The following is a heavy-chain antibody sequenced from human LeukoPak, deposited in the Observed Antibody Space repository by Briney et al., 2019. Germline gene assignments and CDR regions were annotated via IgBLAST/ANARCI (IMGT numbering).Heavy chain of an antibody. CDR2: IYSGDRR. J-gene: IGHJ4*02. Sequence: PGGSLRLSCEVSGLSVRGSYMSWGRQAPGKGLEWVSVIYSGDRRYYADSVKGRFTISRDTSKNTLYLQMNNLRADDTARYYCTRDLTGTTWSENDYWGQGTLVTISS. D-gene: IGHD6-13*01. CDR3: TRDLTGTTWSENDY. CDR1: GLSVRGSY. V-gene: IGHV3-53*01.